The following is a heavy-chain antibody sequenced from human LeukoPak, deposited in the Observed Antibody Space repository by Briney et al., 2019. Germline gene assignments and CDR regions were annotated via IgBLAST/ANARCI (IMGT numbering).Heavy chain of an antibody. J-gene: IGHJ3*02. CDR2: ISSSGSTI. V-gene: IGHV3-11*04. D-gene: IGHD2-2*02. Sequence: GSLRLSCAASGFTFSDYYMSWIRQAPGKGLEWVSYISSSGSTIYYADSVKGRFTISRDNAKNSLYLQMNSLRAEDTAVYYCARDLVLDCSSTSCYSIDPAFDIWGQGTMVTVSS. CDR1: GFTFSDYY. CDR3: ARDLVLDCSSTSCYSIDPAFDI.